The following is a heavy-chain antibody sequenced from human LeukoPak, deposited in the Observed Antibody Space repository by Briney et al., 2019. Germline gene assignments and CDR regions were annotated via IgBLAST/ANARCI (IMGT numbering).Heavy chain of an antibody. Sequence: ASVKVSCKASGYTFTGYYMHWVRQAPGQGLEWMRWINPNSGGTNYAQKFQGRVTMTRDTSISTAYMELSRLRSDDTAVYYCARDLGDSSGYTNWFDPWGQGTLVTVSS. V-gene: IGHV1-2*02. J-gene: IGHJ5*02. CDR1: GYTFTGYY. CDR3: ARDLGDSSGYTNWFDP. D-gene: IGHD3-22*01. CDR2: INPNSGGT.